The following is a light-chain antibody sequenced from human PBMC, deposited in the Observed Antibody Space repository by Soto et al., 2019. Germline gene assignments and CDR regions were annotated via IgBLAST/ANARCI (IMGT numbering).Light chain of an antibody. J-gene: IGKJ4*01. CDR1: QSVGSNS. CDR3: QQYGSSPPLT. V-gene: IGKV3-20*01. Sequence: EFVLTQSPGTLSLSPGERATLSCRASQSVGSNSLAWYQQKPGQAPRILIYGASTRATGIPDRFSGSGSGTDFTLTIGRLEPEDFAVYYCQQYGSSPPLTFGGGTKVEIK. CDR2: GAS.